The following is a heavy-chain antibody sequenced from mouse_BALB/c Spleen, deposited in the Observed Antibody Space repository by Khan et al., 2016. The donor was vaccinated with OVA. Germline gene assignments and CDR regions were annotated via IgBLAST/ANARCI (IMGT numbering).Heavy chain of an antibody. CDR2: IYPGTDNT. CDR1: GYIFTSYW. Sequence: QVQLKESGAELVRPGTSVRLSCKTSGYIFTSYWIHWVKQRSGQALEWIARIYPGTDNTYYNEKFKDKATLTADKSSSTAYLQLSSLKSEDSAVFFCAREEALYYFDYWGQGTTLTVSS. V-gene: IGHV1-76*01. D-gene: IGHD3-2*02. CDR3: AREEALYYFDY. J-gene: IGHJ2*01.